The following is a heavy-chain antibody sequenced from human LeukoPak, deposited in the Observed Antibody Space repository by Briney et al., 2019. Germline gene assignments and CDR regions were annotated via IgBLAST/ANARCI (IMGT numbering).Heavy chain of an antibody. CDR3: ARLRSMDV. J-gene: IGHJ6*03. Sequence: SETLSLTCTVSGGSISSSSYYWGWIRQPPGKGLEWIGSIYYSGSTYYNPSLKSRVTISVDTSKNQFSLKLSSVTAADTAVYYCARLRSMDVWGKGTTVTVSS. CDR2: IYYSGST. V-gene: IGHV4-39*01. CDR1: GGSISSSSYY.